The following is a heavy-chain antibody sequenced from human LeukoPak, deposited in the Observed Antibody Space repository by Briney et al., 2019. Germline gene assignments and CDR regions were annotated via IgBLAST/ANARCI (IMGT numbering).Heavy chain of an antibody. J-gene: IGHJ6*02. V-gene: IGHV3-9*01. CDR3: AKDIRGAAYYDFWSGYYCCYGMDV. CDR1: GFTFDDYA. D-gene: IGHD3-3*01. CDR2: ISWNGGSI. Sequence: GGSLRLSCAASGFTFDDYAMHWVRQAPGKGLEWVPGISWNGGSIGYADSVKGRFTISRDNAKNSLYLQMNSLRAEDTALYYCAKDIRGAAYYDFWSGYYCCYGMDVWGQGTTVTVSS.